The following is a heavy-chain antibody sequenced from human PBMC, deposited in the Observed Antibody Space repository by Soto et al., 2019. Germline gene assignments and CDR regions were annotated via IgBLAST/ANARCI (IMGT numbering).Heavy chain of an antibody. Sequence: ASVKVSCKASGYTFTSYDINWVRQATGQGLEWMGWMNPNSGNTGYAQKFQGRVTMTRNTSISTAYMELSSLRSEDTAVYYCARVAPTVPHDAFDIWGQGTMVTVSS. D-gene: IGHD4-17*01. CDR2: MNPNSGNT. J-gene: IGHJ3*02. CDR1: GYTFTSYD. V-gene: IGHV1-8*01. CDR3: ARVAPTVPHDAFDI.